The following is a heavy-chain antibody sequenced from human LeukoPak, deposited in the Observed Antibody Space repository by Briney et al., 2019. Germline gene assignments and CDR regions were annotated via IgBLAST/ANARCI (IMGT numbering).Heavy chain of an antibody. V-gene: IGHV3-30*04. Sequence: PGGSLRLSCAASGFIFGDYAMHWVRQAPGKGLEWVAAIAFDDTDRYYIDSVKGRFTVSRDDSKNTLYLHMTSLRAEDTAVYYCTNSDDYGDYWGQGTLVTVSS. CDR3: TNSDDYGDY. CDR2: IAFDDTDR. J-gene: IGHJ4*02. CDR1: GFIFGDYA.